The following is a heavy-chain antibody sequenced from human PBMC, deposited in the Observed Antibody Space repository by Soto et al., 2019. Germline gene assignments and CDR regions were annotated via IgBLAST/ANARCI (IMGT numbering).Heavy chain of an antibody. CDR3: ARGLEVPPAYAFDI. V-gene: IGHV1-8*01. CDR1: GYTFTSYD. D-gene: IGHD2-2*01. J-gene: IGHJ3*02. Sequence: ASVKVSCKASGYTFTSYDINWVRQATGQGLEWMGWMNPNSGNTGYAQKFQGRVTMTRNTSISTAYMELSSLRSEDTAVYYCARGLEVPPAYAFDIWGQGTMVTVSS. CDR2: MNPNSGNT.